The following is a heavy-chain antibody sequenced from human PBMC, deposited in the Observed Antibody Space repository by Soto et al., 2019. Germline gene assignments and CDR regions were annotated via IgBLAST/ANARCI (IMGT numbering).Heavy chain of an antibody. V-gene: IGHV3-11*05. CDR2: ISSSSSYT. J-gene: IGHJ4*02. Sequence: QVQLVESGGGLVKPGGSLRLSCVASGFTFSDYYMSWIRQAPGKGLEWVSYISSSSSYTNYADSVKGRFTISRDNAKNSLYLQMNSLRAEGAAGSYCARAHHPSRGHDYVASWGQGALVSVSS. CDR3: ARAHHPSRGHDYVAS. CDR1: GFTFSDYY. D-gene: IGHD5-12*01.